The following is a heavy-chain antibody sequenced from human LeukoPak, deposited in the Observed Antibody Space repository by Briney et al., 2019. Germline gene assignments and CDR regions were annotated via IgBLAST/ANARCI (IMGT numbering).Heavy chain of an antibody. CDR1: GGTFSSYA. D-gene: IGHD2-2*02. CDR3: ASFLGEGCSSTSCYIASWFDP. J-gene: IGHJ5*02. CDR2: IIPIFGTA. Sequence: SVKVSCKASGGTFSSYAFSWVRQAPGQGLEWMGGIIPIFGTANYAQKFQGRVTITADESTSTAYMELSSLRSEDTAVYYCASFLGEGCSSTSCYIASWFDPWGQGTLVTVSS. V-gene: IGHV1-69*01.